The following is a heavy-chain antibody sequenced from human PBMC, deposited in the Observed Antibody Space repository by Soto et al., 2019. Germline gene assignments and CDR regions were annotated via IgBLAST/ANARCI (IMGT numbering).Heavy chain of an antibody. J-gene: IGHJ4*02. CDR2: ISSSGST. CDR3: ARSSSGSYCQQY. Sequence: SQPMSLTCSVADGSISSSYYWGWIRQTPGKGLEWIGSISSSGSTYYKPSLKSRVAMSVDTSKNQFSIKLTSVTAADTAVYYCARSSSGSYCQQYWGQGALVTVSS. CDR1: DGSISSSYY. D-gene: IGHD3-10*01. V-gene: IGHV4-39*01.